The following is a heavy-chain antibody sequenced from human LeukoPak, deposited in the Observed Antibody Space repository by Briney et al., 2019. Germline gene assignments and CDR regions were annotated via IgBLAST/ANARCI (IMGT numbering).Heavy chain of an antibody. CDR2: ISASGCP. CDR1: GGPISSNY. V-gene: IGHV4-4*07. D-gene: IGHD3-10*01. J-gene: IGHJ5*02. CDR3: TRAVGFYDSGYYSNPNWCDP. Sequence: SETLALTCTVSGGPISSNYWRWIRQPAGKGPEWIGRISASGCPIYNPALASRVSMAVDTSKNQFSLKLISVTAADTAVYCCTRAVGFYDSGYYSNPNWCDPWGRGTLVTVSS.